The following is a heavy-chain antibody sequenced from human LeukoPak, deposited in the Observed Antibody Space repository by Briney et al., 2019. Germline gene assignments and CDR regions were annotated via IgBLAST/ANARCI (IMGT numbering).Heavy chain of an antibody. CDR3: AKPAISSRGWYYDY. CDR1: GFTFSNYA. Sequence: GGSLRLSCAASGFTFSNYAMSWVRQAPGKGLEWVSDINDSGGSTYYADSVKGRFTISRDNSKNTLYLQMNSLRAEDTAVYYCAKPAISSRGWYYDYWGQGTLVTVSS. D-gene: IGHD6-19*01. V-gene: IGHV3-23*01. J-gene: IGHJ4*02. CDR2: INDSGGST.